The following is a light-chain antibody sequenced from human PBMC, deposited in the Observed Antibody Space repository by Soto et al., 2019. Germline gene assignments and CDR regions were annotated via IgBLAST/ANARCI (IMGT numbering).Light chain of an antibody. V-gene: IGKV3-15*01. CDR3: QQYNNWPPGT. CDR2: GAS. CDR1: QNVNSN. J-gene: IGKJ1*01. Sequence: EIVMTQSPAGLSVSPGEGATLSCRASQNVNSNLAWYQQKPGQAPRLLIYGASTRATCIPARFSGSGSGTEFTLTISSLQSEDFAVYYCQQYNNWPPGTFGQGTKVDIK.